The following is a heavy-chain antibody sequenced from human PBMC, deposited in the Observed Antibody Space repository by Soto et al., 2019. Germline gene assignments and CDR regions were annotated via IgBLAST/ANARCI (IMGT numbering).Heavy chain of an antibody. CDR2: IYYSGST. D-gene: IGHD3-22*01. CDR1: DSSISSGGCD. CDR3: ARFGSSGFDFDY. V-gene: IGHV4-31*03. Sequence: LCLTCTVADSSISSGGCDLRWIRQHPGKGLEWIGYIYYSGSTYYNPSLKSRVTISVDTSKNQFSLKLSSVTAADTAVYYCARFGSSGFDFDYWGQGTLVTVSS. J-gene: IGHJ4*02.